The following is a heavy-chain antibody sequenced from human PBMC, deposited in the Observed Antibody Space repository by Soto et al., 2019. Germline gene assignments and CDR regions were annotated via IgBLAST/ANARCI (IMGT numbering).Heavy chain of an antibody. D-gene: IGHD3-9*01. J-gene: IGHJ4*02. CDR1: GFTFSTYG. CDR2: IWGDGSK. CDR3: VRVFDTYYFDS. V-gene: IGHV3-33*01. Sequence: HVQLVESGGSVVQPGRSLRLSCAVSGFTFSTYGMHWVRQAPGKGLEWVAVIWGDGSKYHADSVKGRFTISRDNTKNILYLEMNSLRAEDTAVYYCVRVFDTYYFDSWGQGTLVTVSS.